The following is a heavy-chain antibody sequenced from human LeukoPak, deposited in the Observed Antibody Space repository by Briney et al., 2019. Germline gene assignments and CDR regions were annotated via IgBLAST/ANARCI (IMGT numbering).Heavy chain of an antibody. CDR2: IDSTGST. CDR3: ARRERLGYSYGRGTLDI. CDR1: GILVSSNY. V-gene: IGHV3-66*01. D-gene: IGHD5-18*01. Sequence: PGGSLRLSCVASGILVSSNYMSRVRQAPGKGLEWVSFIDSTGSTYYADSVKGRFTISRDNSRNTLYPQMNSLRVEDTAVYYCARRERLGYSYGRGTLDIWGQGTMVTVSS. J-gene: IGHJ3*02.